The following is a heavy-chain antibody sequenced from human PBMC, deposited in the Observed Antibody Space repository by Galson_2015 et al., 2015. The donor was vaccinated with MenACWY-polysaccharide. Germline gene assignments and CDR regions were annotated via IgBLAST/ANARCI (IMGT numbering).Heavy chain of an antibody. CDR3: AREVAAAALDY. D-gene: IGHD6-13*01. CDR1: GFTVSSNY. CDR2: IYSGGST. V-gene: IGHV3-53*01. J-gene: IGHJ4*02. Sequence: SLRLSCAASGFTVSSNYMSWVRQAPGEGLEWVSVIYSGGSTYYADSVKGRFTISRDNSKNTLYLQMNSLRAEDTAVYYCAREVAAAALDYWGQGTLVTVSS.